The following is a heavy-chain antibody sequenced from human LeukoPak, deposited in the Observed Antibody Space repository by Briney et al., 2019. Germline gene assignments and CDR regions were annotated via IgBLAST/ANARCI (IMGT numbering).Heavy chain of an antibody. CDR2: IYTSGTS. CDR3: ARALYWSSWTLVFDY. D-gene: IGHD6-13*01. V-gene: IGHV4-61*09. Sequence: SETLSLTCTVSGGSISSSSYYWSWIRQPAGKELEWIGHIYTSGTSNYNPSLRSRVTISLGTSKNQFSLKLNSVTAADTAVYYCARALYWSSWTLVFDYWGQGTLVTVSS. CDR1: GGSISSSSYY. J-gene: IGHJ4*02.